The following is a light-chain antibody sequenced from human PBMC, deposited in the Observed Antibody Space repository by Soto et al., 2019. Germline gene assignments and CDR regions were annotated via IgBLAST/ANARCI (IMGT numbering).Light chain of an antibody. Sequence: EVALTQSPGTLSLSPGERATLSCRASQSVSSSYLAWYQQKSGQAPRLLIYGASSRATGIPDRLSGSGSGTDITLTMSRLEPEDFAVYYWQLYGSLPRAGRRPYTFGQGTKLQI. CDR3: QLYGSLPRAGRRPYT. J-gene: IGKJ2*01. CDR2: GAS. V-gene: IGKV3-20*01. CDR1: QSVSSSY.